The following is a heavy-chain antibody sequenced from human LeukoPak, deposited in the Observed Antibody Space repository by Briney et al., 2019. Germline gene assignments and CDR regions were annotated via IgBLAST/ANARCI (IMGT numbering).Heavy chain of an antibody. Sequence: GGSLRLSCAASGFTFSSYWMHWVRQAPGKGLVRVSRIYSDGSSTNYADSVKGRFTISRDNAKNTLYLQMNSLRAEDMAVYYCVRDLGSGWSPDYWGQGTLVTVSS. J-gene: IGHJ4*02. CDR2: IYSDGSST. CDR3: VRDLGSGWSPDY. V-gene: IGHV3-74*01. D-gene: IGHD6-19*01. CDR1: GFTFSSYW.